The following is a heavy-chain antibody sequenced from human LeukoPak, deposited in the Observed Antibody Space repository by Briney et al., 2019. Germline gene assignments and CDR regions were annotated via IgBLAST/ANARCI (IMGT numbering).Heavy chain of an antibody. Sequence: ASVTVSCKASGYIFPRYGISWVRQAPGQGLEWVGWISAHAGNTNYAQKVQGRVTMTMDTFSSTAYMELRSLRSDDTAVYYCAREGTSGYDQQDYWGQGTLVTVSS. CDR3: AREGTSGYDQQDY. J-gene: IGHJ4*02. V-gene: IGHV1-18*01. D-gene: IGHD5-12*01. CDR2: ISAHAGNT. CDR1: GYIFPRYG.